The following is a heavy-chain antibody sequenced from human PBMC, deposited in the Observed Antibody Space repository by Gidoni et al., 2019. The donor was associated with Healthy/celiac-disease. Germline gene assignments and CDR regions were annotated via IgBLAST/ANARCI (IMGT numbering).Heavy chain of an antibody. CDR2: IIPIFGTA. V-gene: IGHV1-69*01. Sequence: QVQLVQSGAEVKKPGSSVKVSCKASGGTFSSYAISWVRQAPGQGLEWMGGIIPIFGTANYAQKFQGRVTITADESTSTAYMELSSLRSEDTAVYYCARVNRMSPQWLVGERYFDYWGQGTLVTVSS. CDR1: GGTFSSYA. D-gene: IGHD6-19*01. CDR3: ARVNRMSPQWLVGERYFDY. J-gene: IGHJ4*02.